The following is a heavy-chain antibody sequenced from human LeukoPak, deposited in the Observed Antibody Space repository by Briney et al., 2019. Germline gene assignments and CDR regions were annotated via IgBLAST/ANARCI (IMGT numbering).Heavy chain of an antibody. CDR3: ARGVRSGTDWFDP. CDR1: GGSISSGGYY. J-gene: IGHJ5*02. CDR2: IYYSGST. D-gene: IGHD1-1*01. Sequence: RPSQTLSLTCTVSGGSISSGGYYWSWIRQHPGKGLEWIGYIYYSGSTYYNPSLKSRVTISVDTSKNQFSLKLSSVTAADTAVYYCARGVRSGTDWFDPWGQGTLVTASS. V-gene: IGHV4-31*03.